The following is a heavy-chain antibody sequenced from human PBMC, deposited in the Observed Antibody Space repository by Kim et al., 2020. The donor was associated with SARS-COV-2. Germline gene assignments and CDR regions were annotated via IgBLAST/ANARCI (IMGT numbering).Heavy chain of an antibody. CDR2: INADNGNT. CDR1: GYTFTSFA. D-gene: IGHD3-10*01. Sequence: ASVKVSCKASGYTFTSFAIHWVRQAPGQRLEWMGWINADNGNTKYSQKFQGRVTFTRDTSATTTYMDLSSLRSEDTAVYYCAKDQALLLWLSSYYFDYWGQGTLVTVSS. J-gene: IGHJ4*02. V-gene: IGHV1-3*01. CDR3: AKDQALLLWLSSYYFDY.